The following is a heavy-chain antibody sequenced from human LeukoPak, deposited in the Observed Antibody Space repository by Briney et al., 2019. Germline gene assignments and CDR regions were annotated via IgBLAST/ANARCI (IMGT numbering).Heavy chain of an antibody. D-gene: IGHD2-21*02. CDR1: GLTFSSYE. CDR2: ISSSGSTI. J-gene: IGHJ3*02. V-gene: IGHV3-48*03. Sequence: GGSLRLSCAASGLTFSSYEMNWVRQAPGKGLEWVSYISSSGSTIYYADSVKGRFTISRDNAKNSLYLQMNGLRAEDTAVYYCARVPYCGGDCSSGAFDIWGQGTMVTVAS. CDR3: ARVPYCGGDCSSGAFDI.